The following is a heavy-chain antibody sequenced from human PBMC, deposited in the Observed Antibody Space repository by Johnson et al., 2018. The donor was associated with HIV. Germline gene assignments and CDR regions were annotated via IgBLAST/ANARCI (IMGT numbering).Heavy chain of an antibody. CDR2: ISYDGSNK. Sequence: QVQLVESGGGVVQPGRSLRLSCAASGFTFSSYAMHWVRQAPGKGLEWVAVISYDGSNKYYADSVKGRFTISRDNSKNTLYLQMNSLRAEETAVYYCARPRRLFEGHDAFDIWGQGTMVTVSS. J-gene: IGHJ3*02. CDR3: ARPRRLFEGHDAFDI. CDR1: GFTFSSYA. D-gene: IGHD2-21*01. V-gene: IGHV3-30-3*01.